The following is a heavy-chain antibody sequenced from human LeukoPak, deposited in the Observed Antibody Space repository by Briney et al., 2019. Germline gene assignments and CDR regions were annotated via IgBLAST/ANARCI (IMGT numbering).Heavy chain of an antibody. D-gene: IGHD3-22*01. CDR3: AKAGHYYYDSSGYQQIYYFDY. CDR1: GFTFSSYG. J-gene: IGHJ4*02. V-gene: IGHV3-30*18. CDR2: ISYDGSNK. Sequence: GGSLRLSCAASGFTFSSYGMHWVRQAPGEGLEWVAVISYDGSNKYYADSVKGRFTISRDNSKNTLYLQMNSLRAEDTAVYYCAKAGHYYYDSSGYQQIYYFDYWGQGTLVTVSS.